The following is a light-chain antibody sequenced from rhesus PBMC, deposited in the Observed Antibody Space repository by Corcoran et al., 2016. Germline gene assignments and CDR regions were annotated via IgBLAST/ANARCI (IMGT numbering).Light chain of an antibody. CDR1: QSISRW. J-gene: IGKJ3*01. V-gene: IGKV1-22*01. CDR3: LQYSSSPFT. CDR2: KAS. Sequence: DIQMTQSPSSLSASVGDTVTITCRASQSISRWLDWYQQKPGKAPKLLIYKASSLQSGDPSRFSGRGSWTDFTLTIRSLQPVDFATYYCLQYSSSPFTFGPGTKLVIK.